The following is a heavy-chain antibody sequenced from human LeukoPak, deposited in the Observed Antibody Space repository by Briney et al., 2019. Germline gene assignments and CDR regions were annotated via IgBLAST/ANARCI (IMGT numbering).Heavy chain of an antibody. CDR2: INVEGTRT. CDR3: ARSMGGSNDL. Sequence: GGSLRLSCAGSGFTLSNYWVHWVRQAPGKGLVWVSRINVEGTRTDYADSERGRFTISRDNAKNTLYLQMNSLTAEDTAIYYCARSMGGSNDLWGQGTLVTVSS. V-gene: IGHV3-74*01. CDR1: GFTLSNYW. J-gene: IGHJ5*02. D-gene: IGHD4-11*01.